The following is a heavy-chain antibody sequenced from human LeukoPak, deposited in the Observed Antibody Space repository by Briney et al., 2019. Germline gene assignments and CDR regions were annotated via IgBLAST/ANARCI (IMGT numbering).Heavy chain of an antibody. CDR2: INPNTGGA. V-gene: IGHV1-2*02. Sequence: GASVKVSCKASGYTFSGHYIHWVRQAPGQGLEWMGWINPNTGGAHFTQSLQGRVTMTGDTSISTVYMELTRLTSDDTAVYYCARDSDDAISTVCDYWGQGTLVTVSS. CDR1: GYTFSGHY. J-gene: IGHJ4*02. D-gene: IGHD4-17*01. CDR3: ARDSDDAISTVCDY.